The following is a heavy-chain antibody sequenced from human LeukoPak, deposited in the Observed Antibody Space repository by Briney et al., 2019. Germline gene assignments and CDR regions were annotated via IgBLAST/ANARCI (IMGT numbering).Heavy chain of an antibody. CDR2: INTNTGNP. Sequence: GASVKVSCKASGGTFSSYAISWVRQAPGQGLEWMGWINTNTGNPTYAQGFTGRFVFSLDTSVSTAYLHISSLEAEDTAIYYCATDLKKGDSGCFDYWGQGTLVTVSS. CDR3: ATDLKKGDSGCFDY. CDR1: GGTFSSYA. J-gene: IGHJ4*02. D-gene: IGHD6-19*01. V-gene: IGHV7-4-1*02.